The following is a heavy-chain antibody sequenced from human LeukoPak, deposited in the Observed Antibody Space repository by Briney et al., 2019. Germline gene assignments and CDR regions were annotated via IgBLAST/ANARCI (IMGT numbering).Heavy chain of an antibody. CDR2: ITGAGSI. D-gene: IGHD2/OR15-2a*01. J-gene: IGHJ4*02. CDR3: VRDVIHSYFDI. V-gene: IGHV3-69-1*02. Sequence: GSLRLSCAGSGFNFRKHSLEWVRQAPGEGLGWVSSITGAGSIQYADSVQGRFTISRDNTQNSIFLQMNSLRAEDTAVYYCVRDVIHSYFDIWGQGILVTVSS. CDR1: GFNFRKHS.